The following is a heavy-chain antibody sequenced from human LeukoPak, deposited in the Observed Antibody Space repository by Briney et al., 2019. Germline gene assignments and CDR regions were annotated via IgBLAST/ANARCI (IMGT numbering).Heavy chain of an antibody. CDR1: GFTFSNYA. CDR3: AKVLYDYLWGSYRHDAFDI. J-gene: IGHJ3*02. Sequence: PGGSLRLSCAASGFTFSNYAMSWVRQAPGKGVEGGSAISGSAGSTYYADSVKGRFTISRDNSKNTLYLQMHSLRAEDTAVYYCAKVLYDYLWGSYRHDAFDIWGQGTMVTVSS. V-gene: IGHV3-23*01. CDR2: ISGSAGST. D-gene: IGHD3-16*02.